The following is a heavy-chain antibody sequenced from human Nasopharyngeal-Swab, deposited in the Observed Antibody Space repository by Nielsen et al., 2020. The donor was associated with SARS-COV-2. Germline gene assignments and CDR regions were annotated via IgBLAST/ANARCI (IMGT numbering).Heavy chain of an antibody. CDR3: ARALDYGDYITPPGENWFDP. Sequence: SETLSLTCTVSGGSISSGDYYWSWIRQPPGKGLEWIGYIYYSGRTYYNPSLKSRVTISVDTSKKQFSLKLSSVTAADTAVYYCARALDYGDYITPPGENWFDPWGQGTLVTVSS. CDR2: IYYSGRT. V-gene: IGHV4-30-4*01. D-gene: IGHD4-17*01. CDR1: GGSISSGDYY. J-gene: IGHJ5*02.